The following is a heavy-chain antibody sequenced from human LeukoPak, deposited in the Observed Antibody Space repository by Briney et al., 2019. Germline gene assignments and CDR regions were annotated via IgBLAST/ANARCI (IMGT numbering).Heavy chain of an antibody. CDR1: GFTFSIYG. J-gene: IGHJ4*02. Sequence: GGSLRLSCAASGFTFSIYGMSWVRQAPGKGLEWVSAIRTGGDSTYYADSVKGRFTISRDNAKNSLYLQMNSLRAEDTAVYYCARDPSYGSGKRFDYWGQGTLVTVSS. V-gene: IGHV3-23*01. CDR2: IRTGGDST. D-gene: IGHD3-10*01. CDR3: ARDPSYGSGKRFDY.